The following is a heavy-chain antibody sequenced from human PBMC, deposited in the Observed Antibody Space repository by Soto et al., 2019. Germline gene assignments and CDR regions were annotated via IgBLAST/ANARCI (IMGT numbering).Heavy chain of an antibody. CDR2: IIPILGIA. Sequence: QVQLVQSGAEVKKPGSSVKVSCKASGGTFSSYTISWVRQAPGQGLEWMGSIIPILGIANYAQKFQGRVTITADKRTRTAYMGLSSLGPVDTAVYYGARDSCSGGNCYRLNHRDYWCQGTLVTVSS. CDR3: ARDSCSGGNCYRLNHRDY. CDR1: GGTFSSYT. D-gene: IGHD2-15*01. V-gene: IGHV1-69*08. J-gene: IGHJ4*02.